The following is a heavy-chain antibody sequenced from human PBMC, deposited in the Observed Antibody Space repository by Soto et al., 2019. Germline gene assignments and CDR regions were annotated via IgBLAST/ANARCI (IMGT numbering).Heavy chain of an antibody. V-gene: IGHV4-59*08. CDR2: IYYSGST. CDR3: ARRSGVMITFGGVIADDAFDI. Sequence: PSGTLSLTCTVSGGSISSYYWSWIRQPPGKGLEWIGYIYYSGSTNYNPSLKSRVTISVDTSKNQFSLKLSSVTAADTAVYYCARRSGVMITFGGVIADDAFDIWGQGTMVTVSS. CDR1: GGSISSYY. J-gene: IGHJ3*02. D-gene: IGHD3-16*02.